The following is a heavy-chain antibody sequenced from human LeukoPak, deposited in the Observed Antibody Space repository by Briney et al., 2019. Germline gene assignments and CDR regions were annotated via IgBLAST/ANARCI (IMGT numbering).Heavy chain of an antibody. Sequence: GGSLRLSCAASGFTFSSYSMSWVRPAPGEGLEWVSAISGSGGSTYYADSVKGRFAISRDNSKNTLYLQMNSLRAEDTAVYYCAKERDIVATIFLDYWGQGTLVTVSS. CDR1: GFTFSSYS. CDR2: ISGSGGST. J-gene: IGHJ4*02. V-gene: IGHV3-23*01. CDR3: AKERDIVATIFLDY. D-gene: IGHD5-12*01.